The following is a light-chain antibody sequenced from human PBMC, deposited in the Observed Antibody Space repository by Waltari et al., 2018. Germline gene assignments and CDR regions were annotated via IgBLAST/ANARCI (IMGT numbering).Light chain of an antibody. Sequence: SYDLSQPPVVSVSPGQTARITCSGHNLGAQYTCLYQQKAGQSPVLVIYQDTKRPSGIPERFSGSNSGDTATLTISGAQAIDEADYYCQSFDSTTVIFGGGTKLTVL. CDR2: QDT. CDR3: QSFDSTTVI. V-gene: IGLV3-1*01. J-gene: IGLJ2*01. CDR1: NLGAQY.